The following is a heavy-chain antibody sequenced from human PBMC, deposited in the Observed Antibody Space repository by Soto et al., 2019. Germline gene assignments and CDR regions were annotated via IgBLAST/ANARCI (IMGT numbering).Heavy chain of an antibody. Sequence: KPSETLSLTCAVYGGSFSGYYWSWIRQPPGKGLEWIGEINHSGSTNYNPSLKSRVTISVDTSKNQFSLKLSSVTAADTAVYYCARGTYDSSGYYYREVYFQPWGQGTLVTVSS. D-gene: IGHD3-22*01. CDR1: GGSFSGYY. CDR2: INHSGST. CDR3: ARGTYDSSGYYYREVYFQP. J-gene: IGHJ1*01. V-gene: IGHV4-34*01.